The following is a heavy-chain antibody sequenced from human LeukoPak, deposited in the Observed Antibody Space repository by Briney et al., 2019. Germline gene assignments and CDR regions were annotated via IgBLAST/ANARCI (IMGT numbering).Heavy chain of an antibody. J-gene: IGHJ6*02. CDR1: GGSISSYY. V-gene: IGHV4-59*01. CDR2: IYYSGST. Sequence: SETLSLTCTVSGGSISSYYWSWIRQPPGKGLEWIGYIYYSGSTNYNPSLKSRVTISVDTSKNQFSLKLSSVTAADTAVYYCAREAIQLDYGMDVWGQGTTVTVSS. D-gene: IGHD4-4*01. CDR3: AREAIQLDYGMDV.